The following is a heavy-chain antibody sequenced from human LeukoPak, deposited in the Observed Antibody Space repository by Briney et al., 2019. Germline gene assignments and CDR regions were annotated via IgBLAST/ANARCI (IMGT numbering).Heavy chain of an antibody. CDR1: GYTFTSYD. V-gene: IGHV1-46*01. CDR3: ARAMWIQLWLFYY. CDR2: INPSGGST. Sequence: ASVKVSCKASGYTFTSYDINWVRQATGQGLEWMGIINPSGGSTSYAQKFQGRVTMTRDTSTSTVYMELSSLRSEDTAVYYCARAMWIQLWLFYYWGQGTLVTVSS. J-gene: IGHJ4*02. D-gene: IGHD5-18*01.